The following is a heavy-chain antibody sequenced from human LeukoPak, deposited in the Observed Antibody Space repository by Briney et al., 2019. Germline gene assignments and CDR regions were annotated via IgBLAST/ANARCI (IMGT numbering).Heavy chain of an antibody. CDR1: GYTFINHW. Sequence: WASAKDSCKASGYTFINHWMHWVRQAPGQGLEWVGLTNPTGTTTLSAQKFQGRITLTRDMSATTDYMELSSLTSEDTAVYYCARDNSVGDIAWWFDPWGQGTLVTVSS. CDR3: ARDNSVGDIAWWFDP. D-gene: IGHD1-26*01. V-gene: IGHV1-46*01. CDR2: TNPTGTTT. J-gene: IGHJ5*02.